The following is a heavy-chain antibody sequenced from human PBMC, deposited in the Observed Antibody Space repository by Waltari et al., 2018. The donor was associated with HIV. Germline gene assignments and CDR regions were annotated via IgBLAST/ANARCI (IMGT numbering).Heavy chain of an antibody. CDR2: ISWKIGSI. Sequence: EVQLVESGGGLVHPGWPLRLSCSASGFPVAHVPMHGAGQAPGKGLEWVSGISWKIGSIGYADAVKGRFTITRDNAKNSLYLQMNSLRAEDTALYYCAKDISVDTAMGEAGLFDYGGQGTLVTVSS. V-gene: IGHV3-9*01. CDR1: GFPVAHVP. D-gene: IGHD5-18*01. CDR3: AKDISVDTAMGEAGLFDY. J-gene: IGHJ4*02.